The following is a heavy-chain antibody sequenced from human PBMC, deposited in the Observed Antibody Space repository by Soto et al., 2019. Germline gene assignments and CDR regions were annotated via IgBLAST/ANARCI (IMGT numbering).Heavy chain of an antibody. CDR2: INHSGST. CDR1: GGSFSGYY. V-gene: IGHV4-34*01. CDR3: ARISYYDSSEVFDY. J-gene: IGHJ4*02. D-gene: IGHD3-22*01. Sequence: PSETLSLTCAVYGGSFSGYYWSWIRQPPGKGLEWIGEINHSGSTNYNPSLKSRVTISVDTSKNQFSLKLSSVTAADTAVYYCARISYYDSSEVFDYWGQGTLVTVSS.